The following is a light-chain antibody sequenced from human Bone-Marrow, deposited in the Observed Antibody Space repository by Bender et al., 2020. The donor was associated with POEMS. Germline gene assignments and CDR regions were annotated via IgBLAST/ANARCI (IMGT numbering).Light chain of an antibody. CDR3: QAWDSSDVV. V-gene: IGLV3-1*01. CDR1: DLESKF. Sequence: SYELTQPPSVSVSPGQTAHIACSGDDLESKFVTWYQQKSGQSPVVVIHQDAKRPSGIPGRFSGSNSGNTATLTISGTQVMDEADYYCQAWDSSDVVFGGGTKLTVL. J-gene: IGLJ2*01. CDR2: QDA.